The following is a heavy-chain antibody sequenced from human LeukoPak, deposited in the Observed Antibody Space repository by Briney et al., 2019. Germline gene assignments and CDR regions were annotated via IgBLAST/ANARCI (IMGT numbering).Heavy chain of an antibody. D-gene: IGHD3-10*01. CDR3: ARVVPPLYYFDY. CDR1: GFTFSNSW. J-gene: IGHJ4*02. Sequence: GGSLRLSCAASGFTFSNSWVSWVRQPPGKGLEWVVNIKQDGSETYYVDSVKGRFTISRANAKTSLYLLMHTLRAEDTAVYFCARVVPPLYYFDYWGQGTLLTVSP. CDR2: IKQDGSET. V-gene: IGHV3-7*01.